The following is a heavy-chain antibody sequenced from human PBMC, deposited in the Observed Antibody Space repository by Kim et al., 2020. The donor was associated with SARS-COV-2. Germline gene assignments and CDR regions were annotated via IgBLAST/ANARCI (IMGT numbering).Heavy chain of an antibody. Sequence: YPDTVKGTFTIPRDNSKNTLYLKMNSLRAEDTAVYYCARDFWSVYKKIDYWGQGTLVTVSS. CDR3: ARDFWSVYKKIDY. J-gene: IGHJ4*02. D-gene: IGHD3-3*01. V-gene: IGHV3-66*01.